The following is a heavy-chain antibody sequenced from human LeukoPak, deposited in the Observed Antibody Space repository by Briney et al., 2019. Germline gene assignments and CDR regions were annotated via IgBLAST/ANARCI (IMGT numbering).Heavy chain of an antibody. CDR1: GFTFSSYA. CDR3: TIVLRDGQSRGSGKFDY. J-gene: IGHJ4*02. CDR2: ITGSSGST. Sequence: GGSLRLSCAASGFTFSSYAMSWVRQAPGKGLEWVSAITGSSGSTYYADSVKGRFTISRDNSKNTLYLQMNSPRAEDTAVYYCTIVLRDGQSRGSGKFDYWGQGTLVTVSS. D-gene: IGHD2-8*01. V-gene: IGHV3-23*01.